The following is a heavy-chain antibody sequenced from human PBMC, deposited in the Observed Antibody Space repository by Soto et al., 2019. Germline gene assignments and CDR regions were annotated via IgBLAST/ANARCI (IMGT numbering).Heavy chain of an antibody. D-gene: IGHD1-26*01. Sequence: ASVKVSCKVSGYTLTELSMHWVRQAPGKGLEWMGGFDPEDGETIYAQKFQGRVTMTEDTSTDTAYMELSSLRSEDTAVYYCATGKGGSYYYYYGMDVWGQGTTVTVSS. CDR3: ATGKGGSYYYYYGMDV. CDR1: GYTLTELS. V-gene: IGHV1-24*01. J-gene: IGHJ6*02. CDR2: FDPEDGET.